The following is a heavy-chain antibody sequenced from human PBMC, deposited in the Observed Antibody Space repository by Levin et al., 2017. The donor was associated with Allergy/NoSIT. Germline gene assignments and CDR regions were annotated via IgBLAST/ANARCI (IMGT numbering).Heavy chain of an antibody. CDR1: GFTFSSYA. V-gene: IGHV3-23*01. D-gene: IGHD1-1*01. Sequence: PGGSLRLSCAASGFTFSSYAMSWVRQAPGKGLEWVSATSGSGGSTYYADSVKGRFTISRDNSKNTLYLQMNSLRAEDTAVYYCAKEMGNWNDDDYYYGMDVWGQGTTVTVSS. CDR3: AKEMGNWNDDDYYYGMDV. J-gene: IGHJ6*02. CDR2: TSGSGGST.